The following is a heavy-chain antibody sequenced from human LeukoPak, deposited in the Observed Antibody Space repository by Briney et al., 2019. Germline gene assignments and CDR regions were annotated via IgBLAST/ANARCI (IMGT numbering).Heavy chain of an antibody. CDR3: ARVDGFQFDY. J-gene: IGHJ4*02. CDR2: IISSSSYI. V-gene: IGHV3-21*01. Sequence: KSGGSLRLSCAASGFSFSSYSMNWVRQAPGKGLEWVSSIISSSSYIYYADSVKGRFTISIDNAKNSLYRQMNSLRAEDTAVYYCARVDGFQFDYWGQGTLVTVSS. CDR1: GFSFSSYS. D-gene: IGHD5-24*01.